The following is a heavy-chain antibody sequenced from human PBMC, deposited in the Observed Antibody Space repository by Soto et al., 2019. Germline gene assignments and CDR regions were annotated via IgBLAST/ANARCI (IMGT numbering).Heavy chain of an antibody. CDR2: ISAYNGNT. CDR1: GYTFTSYG. Sequence: QVQLVQSGAEVKKPGASVKVSCKASGYTFTSYGISWVRQAPGQGLEWMGWISAYNGNTNYAQKLQGRVTMTTDTSTNTAYMELRSLRSDDTAVYYCARPYYDYVWGSYRLRGMDVWGQGTTVTVSS. CDR3: ARPYYDYVWGSYRLRGMDV. J-gene: IGHJ6*02. V-gene: IGHV1-18*04. D-gene: IGHD3-16*02.